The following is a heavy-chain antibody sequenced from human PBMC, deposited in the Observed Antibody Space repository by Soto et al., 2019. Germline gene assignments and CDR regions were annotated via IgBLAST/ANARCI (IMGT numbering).Heavy chain of an antibody. J-gene: IGHJ5*02. CDR3: ARLGAYYQSLDP. CDR2: IYYSGST. CDR1: CGTSSNHY. V-gene: IGHV4-59*08. D-gene: IGHD2-21*01. Sequence: SETLPLPCTVACGTSSNHYWSWIRQPPGKGLEWIGYIYYSGSTNYNPSLKSRVTISVDTSKNQFSLKLSSVTAADTAVYYCARLGAYYQSLDPWGPGTLVTVS.